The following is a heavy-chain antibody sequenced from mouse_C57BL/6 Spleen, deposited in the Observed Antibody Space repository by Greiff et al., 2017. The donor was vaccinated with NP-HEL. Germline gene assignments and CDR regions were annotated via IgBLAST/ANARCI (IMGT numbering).Heavy chain of an antibody. V-gene: IGHV1-53*01. CDR3: ARYDDYDWYFDV. CDR2: INPSIGGT. CDR1: GYTFTSYW. Sequence: VQLQQSGTELVKPGASVKLSCKASGYTFTSYWMHWVKQRPGQGLEWIGNINPSIGGTNYNEKFKSKATLTVDKSSSTAYMQLSSLTSEDSAVYYGARYDDYDWYFDVWGTGTTVTVSS. J-gene: IGHJ1*03. D-gene: IGHD2-4*01.